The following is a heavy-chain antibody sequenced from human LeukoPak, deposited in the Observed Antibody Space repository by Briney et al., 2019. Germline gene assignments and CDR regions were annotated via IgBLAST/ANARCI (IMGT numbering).Heavy chain of an antibody. D-gene: IGHD5-24*01. Sequence: SETLSLTCTVSGGSITSYYWNWIRQPPGKGLEWIGYIYNSGSTDYNPSLKSRVTISLDTSMNQFSLRLSSVTAADTAVYYCARDAEMATPYYYTMVVWGQGTTVTVSS. J-gene: IGHJ6*02. CDR3: ARDAEMATPYYYTMVV. CDR1: GGSITSYY. CDR2: IYNSGST. V-gene: IGHV4-59*01.